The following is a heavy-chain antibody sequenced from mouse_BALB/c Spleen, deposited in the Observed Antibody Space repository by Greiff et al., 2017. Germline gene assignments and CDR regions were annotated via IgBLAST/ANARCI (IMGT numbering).Heavy chain of an antibody. Sequence: EVKLMESGPGLVKPSQSLSLTCSVTGYSITSGYYWNWIRQFPGNKLEWMGYISYDGSNNYNPSLKNRISITRDTSKNQFFLKLNSVTTEDTATYYCARYYRYYFDYWGQGTTLTVSS. CDR3: ARYYRYYFDY. J-gene: IGHJ2*01. CDR1: GYSITSGYY. V-gene: IGHV3-6*02. CDR2: ISYDGSN. D-gene: IGHD2-14*01.